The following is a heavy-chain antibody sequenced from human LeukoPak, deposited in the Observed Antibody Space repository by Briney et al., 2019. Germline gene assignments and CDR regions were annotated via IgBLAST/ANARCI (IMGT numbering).Heavy chain of an antibody. V-gene: IGHV4-39*01. Sequence: SETLSLTCTVAGGSISSSTNYWGWIRQPPGKGLEGVGSIYHSGSTYYNPSLKSRVTISVDTSTNQFSLKLRSVTAADTAVYYCVRHGGYCTSTSCLEYFQHWGQGTLVTVSS. CDR2: IYHSGST. J-gene: IGHJ1*01. CDR3: VRHGGYCTSTSCLEYFQH. CDR1: GGSISSSTNY. D-gene: IGHD2-2*01.